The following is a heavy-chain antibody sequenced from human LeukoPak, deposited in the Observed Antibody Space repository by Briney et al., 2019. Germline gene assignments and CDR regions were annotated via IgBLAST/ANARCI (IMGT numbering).Heavy chain of an antibody. CDR2: INPDSGGT. CDR3: ARDGSGSYYSY. V-gene: IGHV1-2*02. CDR1: GYTFTGYY. Sequence: ASVKVSCKASGYTFTGYYMHWVRQAPGQGLEWVGWINPDSGGTNYAQKFQGRVAMTRDTSTSTVYMELSSLRSEDTAVYYCARDGSGSYYSYWGQGTLVTVSS. J-gene: IGHJ4*02. D-gene: IGHD3-10*01.